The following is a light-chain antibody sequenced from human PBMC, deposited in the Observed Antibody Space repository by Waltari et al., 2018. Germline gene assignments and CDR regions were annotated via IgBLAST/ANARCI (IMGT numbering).Light chain of an antibody. V-gene: IGLV1-44*01. J-gene: IGLJ2*01. Sequence: QSVLTQPPSVSGTPGQRVTISCSGRSSNIGINTVSWFLQFPGTAPKLLIYANNWRPSGGPGRFSGTKSGTSASLAISGLQSEDDATYYCAAWDDSLNGWVFGGGTKLTVL. CDR3: AAWDDSLNGWV. CDR2: ANN. CDR1: SSNIGINT.